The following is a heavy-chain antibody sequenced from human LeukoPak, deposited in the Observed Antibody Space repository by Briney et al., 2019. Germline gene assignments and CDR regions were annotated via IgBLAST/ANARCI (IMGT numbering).Heavy chain of an antibody. V-gene: IGHV3-7*01. D-gene: IGHD6-19*01. CDR2: IGLDGSDK. CDR1: GLTFNNYW. Sequence: GGSLRLSCAASGLTFNNYWMSWLRQAPGKGLEWVAHIGLDGSDKYYVDSMKGRFTFSRDNAKNSLYLQMNSLGAEDTAVYYCASWGSDWYNMNSWGQGTLVTVSS. J-gene: IGHJ4*02. CDR3: ASWGSDWYNMNS.